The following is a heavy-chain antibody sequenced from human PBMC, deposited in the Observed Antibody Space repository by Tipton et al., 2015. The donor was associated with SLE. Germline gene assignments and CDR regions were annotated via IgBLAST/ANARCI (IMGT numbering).Heavy chain of an antibody. CDR3: ARDRSKTGPNAFDV. D-gene: IGHD1-1*01. V-gene: IGHV3-23*01. CDR1: GFTFNSYA. J-gene: IGHJ3*01. CDR2: ISGSGGST. Sequence: SLRLSCAASGFTFNSYAMSWVRQAPGKGLEWVSGISGSGGSTYYADSVKGRFTISRDNSKNTLFLQMDSVRAEDTAAYYCARDRSKTGPNAFDVWGQGTMVTVSS.